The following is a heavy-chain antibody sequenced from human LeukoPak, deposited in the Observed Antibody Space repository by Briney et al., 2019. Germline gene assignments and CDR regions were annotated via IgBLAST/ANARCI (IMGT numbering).Heavy chain of an antibody. V-gene: IGHV4-59*03. D-gene: IGHD3-22*01. J-gene: IGHJ4*02. CDR2: IHNSGIT. CDR1: DESIRSHY. Sequence: PSETLSLTCSVSDESIRSHYWGWVRQPPGKGLEWIAYIHNSGITNYNPFPKSRVTISVDTPKNQFSLKLSSVTAADTAIYYCVAMFSSDYFDLWGQGILVPVSS. CDR3: VAMFSSDYFDL.